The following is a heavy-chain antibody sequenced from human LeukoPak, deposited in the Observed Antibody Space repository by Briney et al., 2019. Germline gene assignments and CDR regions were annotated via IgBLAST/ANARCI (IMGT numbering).Heavy chain of an antibody. Sequence: ASVKVSCKASGGTFSSYAISWVRQAPGQGLEWMGWINPNSGGTNYAQKFQGRVTMTRDTSISTAYMELSRLRSDDTAVYYCARNRYCSGGSCYPYHDYWGQGTLVTVSS. D-gene: IGHD2-15*01. V-gene: IGHV1-2*02. J-gene: IGHJ4*02. CDR2: INPNSGGT. CDR1: GGTFSSYA. CDR3: ARNRYCSGGSCYPYHDY.